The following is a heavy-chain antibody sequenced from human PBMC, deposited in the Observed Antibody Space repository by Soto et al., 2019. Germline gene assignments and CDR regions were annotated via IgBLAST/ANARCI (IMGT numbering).Heavy chain of an antibody. CDR2: ISDSGGIT. V-gene: IGHV3-23*01. D-gene: IGHD6-6*01. CDR1: GFAFSSYP. Sequence: GGSLRLSCAASGFAFSSYPMSWVRQAPEKGLEWVSGISDSGGITYNADSVKGRFTISRDNSKNTLYLQMNSLRAEDTAVYYCARRVFGSSRAFDIWGQGTMVTVSS. CDR3: ARRVFGSSRAFDI. J-gene: IGHJ3*02.